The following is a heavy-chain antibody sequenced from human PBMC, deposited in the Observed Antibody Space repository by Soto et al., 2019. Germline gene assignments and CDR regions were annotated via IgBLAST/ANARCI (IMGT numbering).Heavy chain of an antibody. CDR3: ATPAAPHSIVWVDN. D-gene: IGHD2-15*01. J-gene: IGHJ4*02. Sequence: QLQLQAAGQGLVTPSETMSLTCNVSGGSIRSNTYYWGWFSQPPGKGLEWIGSIYYTGSSYYTPSLQSRVTISGYTSKNQLSLKLLSVTAADTAVYYCATPAAPHSIVWVDNCGQGTLVTVTP. CDR1: GGSIRSNTYY. V-gene: IGHV4-39*01. CDR2: IYYTGSS.